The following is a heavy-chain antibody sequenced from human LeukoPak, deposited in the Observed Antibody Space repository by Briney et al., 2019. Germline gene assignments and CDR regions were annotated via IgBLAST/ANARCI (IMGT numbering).Heavy chain of an antibody. V-gene: IGHV3-74*01. Sequence: GGSLRLSCAASGFTFSSYWMHWVRQAPGKGLVWVSRINSDGSSTSYADSVKGRFTISRDNAKNTLYLQMNSLSAEDAAVYYCARVYHSYDFWSGYYTTLYYFDYWGQGTLVTVSS. CDR1: GFTFSSYW. CDR3: ARVYHSYDFWSGYYTTLYYFDY. CDR2: INSDGSST. D-gene: IGHD3-3*01. J-gene: IGHJ4*02.